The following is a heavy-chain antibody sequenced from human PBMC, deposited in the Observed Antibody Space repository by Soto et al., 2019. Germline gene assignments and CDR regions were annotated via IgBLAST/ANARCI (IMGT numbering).Heavy chain of an antibody. CDR1: GGSISSSA. D-gene: IGHD4-17*01. V-gene: IGHV3-23*01. Sequence: PSETLSLTCTVFGGSISSSAFKWAWIRQSPGKGLEWVSDISGNGGRTNYADSVKGRFTIFRDNSENTLYLQMNTLRAEDTAVYYCAKERVTTTSFDYWGQGTLVTVSS. CDR3: AKERVTTTSFDY. J-gene: IGHJ4*02. CDR2: ISGNGGRT.